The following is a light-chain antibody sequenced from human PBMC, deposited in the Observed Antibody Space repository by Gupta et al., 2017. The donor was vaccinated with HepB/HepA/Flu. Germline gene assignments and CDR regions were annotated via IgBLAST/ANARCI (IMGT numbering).Light chain of an antibody. J-gene: IGKJ1*01. CDR1: QSLVHTDGYIY. CDR3: MQGTFWRT. V-gene: IGKV2-30*02. CDR2: KVS. Sequence: EVVMTQSPLSLPVTLGQSASISCKSSQSLVHTDGYIYLNWFHQRPGQSPRRIIYKVSKRDCGVTDRFSGSGSGTDFTLKISRVEAEDVGVYYCMQGTFWRTFGQGTKVEI.